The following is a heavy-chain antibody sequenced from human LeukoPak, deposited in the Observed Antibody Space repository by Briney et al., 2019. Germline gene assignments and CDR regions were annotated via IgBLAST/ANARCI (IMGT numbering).Heavy chain of an antibody. CDR2: ISYDGSNK. CDR3: ATGVGLLDGYYFDY. V-gene: IGHV3-30*03. Sequence: GGSLRLSCAASGFTFSSYGMHWVRQAPGKGLEWVAVISYDGSNKYYADSVKGRFTISRDNSKNTLYLQMNSLRAEDTAVYYCATGVGLLDGYYFDYWGQGTLVTVSS. CDR1: GFTFSSYG. D-gene: IGHD3/OR15-3a*01. J-gene: IGHJ4*02.